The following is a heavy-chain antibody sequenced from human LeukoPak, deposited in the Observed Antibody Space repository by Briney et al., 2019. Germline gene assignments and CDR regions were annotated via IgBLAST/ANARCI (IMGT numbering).Heavy chain of an antibody. Sequence: GGSLRLSCAVSGFTFSTYGMNWVRQAPGKGLEWVSAISDNGERTYCADSVKGRFAISRDNSKSTLYLQMNSLRAEDTAIYYCAKERGVAKPFDYWGQGTLVTVSS. CDR1: GFTFSTYG. CDR2: ISDNGERT. V-gene: IGHV3-23*01. J-gene: IGHJ4*02. D-gene: IGHD2-8*02. CDR3: AKERGVAKPFDY.